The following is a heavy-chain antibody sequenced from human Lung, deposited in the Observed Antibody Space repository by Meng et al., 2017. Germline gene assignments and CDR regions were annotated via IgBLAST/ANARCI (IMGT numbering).Heavy chain of an antibody. Sequence: QVQLQESGPGLVRPSPTLSLTCTVSGCSISSSNYYWSWIRQPPGKCLEWSGYIYNSGSTYYNPSLKRRITISVDTSKIQFSLKLSSLTAADTAVYYCARGQKGYFDLWGRGTLVTFSS. CDR1: GCSISSSNYY. V-gene: IGHV4-30-4*01. CDR3: ARGQKGYFDL. J-gene: IGHJ2*01. CDR2: IYNSGST.